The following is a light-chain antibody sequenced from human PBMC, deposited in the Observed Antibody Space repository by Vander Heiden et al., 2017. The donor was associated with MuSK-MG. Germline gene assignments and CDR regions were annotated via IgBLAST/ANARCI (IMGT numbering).Light chain of an antibody. CDR2: WAS. Sequence: DIVMTQSPDSLAGSLGERATINCKSSQSVLYSSNNKNYLALYQQKPGQPPKLLIYWASTRESGVPDRFSGSGSGTDFTLTISSLQAEDVAVYYCQQYYSTPYTFGQGTKLEIK. CDR1: QSVLYSSNNKNY. J-gene: IGKJ2*01. CDR3: QQYYSTPYT. V-gene: IGKV4-1*01.